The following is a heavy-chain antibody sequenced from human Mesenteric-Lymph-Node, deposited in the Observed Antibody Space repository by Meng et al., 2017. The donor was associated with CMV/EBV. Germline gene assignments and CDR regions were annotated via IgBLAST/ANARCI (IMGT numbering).Heavy chain of an antibody. CDR2: IGWNGGGT. V-gene: IGHV3-20*03. J-gene: IGHJ4*02. D-gene: IGHD2-15*01. CDR3: ARAVEGFGGKHFDY. CDR1: GFAFDDYA. Sequence: ASGFAFDDYAMSWVRQVPGKGLEWVSNIGWNGGGTAYADSLKGRFTISRDNAKHSLYLQMNSLRAEDTALYYCARAVEGFGGKHFDYWGQGTLVTVSS.